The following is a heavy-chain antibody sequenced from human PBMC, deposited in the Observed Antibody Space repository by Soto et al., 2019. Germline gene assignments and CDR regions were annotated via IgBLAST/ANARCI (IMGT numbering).Heavy chain of an antibody. CDR2: IYHSGGT. CDR3: ARVGVRLGRIAARHQADPYYYAMDV. CDR1: GGSVSSGSYS. J-gene: IGHJ6*02. V-gene: IGHV4-61*01. Sequence: QVQLQESGPGLVKPSETLSLTCTVSGGSVSSGSYSWSWIRQPPGKGLEWIGYIYHSGGTNYNPPIKSRVNISVDTSKNQFSLKLSSVTAADTAVYYCARVGVRLGRIAARHQADPYYYAMDVWGQGTTVTVSS. D-gene: IGHD6-6*01.